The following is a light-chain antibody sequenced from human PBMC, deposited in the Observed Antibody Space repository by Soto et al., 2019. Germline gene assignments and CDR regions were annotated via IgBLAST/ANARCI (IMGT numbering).Light chain of an antibody. J-gene: IGKJ1*01. CDR1: QSVSSN. CDR2: GAS. CDR3: QQYKNWPRT. Sequence: EMVMTQSPASLSVSPGERATLSCRASQSVSSNLAWYQQRPGQAPRLLMSGASTRATGIPARFSGSGSGTEFTLTISSLQSEDFAIYYCQQYKNWPRTFGQGTKVEIK. V-gene: IGKV3-15*01.